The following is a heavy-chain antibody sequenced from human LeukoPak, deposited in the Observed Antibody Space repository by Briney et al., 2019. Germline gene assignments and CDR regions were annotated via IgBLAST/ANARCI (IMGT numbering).Heavy chain of an antibody. CDR3: ARRSWGPYFFDF. CDR1: GGSISGYY. CDR2: IYTSGST. V-gene: IGHV4-4*09. J-gene: IGHJ4*02. Sequence: PSETLSLTCTVSGGSISGYYWSWIRQPPGKGLEWIGYIYTSGSTNYNPSLKSRVTISVDTSKNQFSLKLSSVTAADTAVYYCARRSWGPYFFDFWGQGTLVTVSS. D-gene: IGHD3-16*01.